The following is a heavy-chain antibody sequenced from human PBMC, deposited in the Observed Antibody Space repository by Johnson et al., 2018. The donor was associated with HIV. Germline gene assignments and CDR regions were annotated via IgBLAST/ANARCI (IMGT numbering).Heavy chain of an antibody. Sequence: VQLVESGGGLVQPGGSLRVSCAASGFTVSSNYMSWVRQAPGKGLEWVSVIYTDGSTYYTDSVKGRFTISRDNSKNTLFLQMNSLRAEDTGVYYCATADRDAFDIWGQGTMVIVSS. CDR2: IYTDGST. V-gene: IGHV3-66*01. CDR1: GFTVSSNY. CDR3: ATADRDAFDI. J-gene: IGHJ3*02.